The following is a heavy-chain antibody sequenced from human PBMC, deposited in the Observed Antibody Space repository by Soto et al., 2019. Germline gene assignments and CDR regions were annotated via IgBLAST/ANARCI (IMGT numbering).Heavy chain of an antibody. CDR3: ARLVGNSWLDH. J-gene: IGHJ5*02. Sequence: QVQLQQSGPGLVKPSQTLSLTCAISGDSVSSNDAGWNWIRQSPSRGLEWLGRTYYRSIWQTEXAXSXKXXMTINPDASKNQFSLQLNSVTPEDTAMYYCARLVGNSWLDHWGQGTLVTVSA. CDR1: GDSVSSNDAG. D-gene: IGHD6-6*01. V-gene: IGHV6-1*01. CDR2: TYYRSIWQT.